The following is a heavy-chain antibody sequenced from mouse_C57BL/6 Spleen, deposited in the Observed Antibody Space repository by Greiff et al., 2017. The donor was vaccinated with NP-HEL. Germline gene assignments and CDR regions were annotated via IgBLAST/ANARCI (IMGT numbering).Heavy chain of an antibody. CDR1: GYTFTSYW. D-gene: IGHD1-1*01. CDR2: INPSNGGT. Sequence: QVQLQQPGTELVKPGASVKLSCKASGYTFTSYWMHWVTQRPGQGLEWIGNINPSNGGTYYNEKFKSKATLTVDKSSSTAYMQLSSLTSEDAAVYYCARGGLYGSSWFAYWGQGTLVTVSA. J-gene: IGHJ3*01. V-gene: IGHV1-53*01. CDR3: ARGGLYGSSWFAY.